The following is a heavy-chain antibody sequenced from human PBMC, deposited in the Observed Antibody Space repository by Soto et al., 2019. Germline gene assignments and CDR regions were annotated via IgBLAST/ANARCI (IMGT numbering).Heavy chain of an antibody. Sequence: GASVKVSCKASGYTFTGYYMHWVRQAPGQGLEWMGWINSNSGGTNYAQKFQGWVTMTRDTSISTAYMELSRLRSDDTAVYYCARVKNIAAAGTFDWFDPWGQGTLVTVSS. CDR2: INSNSGGT. V-gene: IGHV1-2*04. CDR1: GYTFTGYY. CDR3: ARVKNIAAAGTFDWFDP. D-gene: IGHD6-13*01. J-gene: IGHJ5*02.